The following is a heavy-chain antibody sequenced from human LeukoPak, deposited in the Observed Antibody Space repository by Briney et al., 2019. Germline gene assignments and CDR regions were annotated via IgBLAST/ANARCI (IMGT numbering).Heavy chain of an antibody. CDR1: GFTFRDYY. J-gene: IGHJ5*02. D-gene: IGHD3-10*01. CDR2: ISYDGSNK. V-gene: IGHV3-30-3*01. CDR3: ARDPYYYGSGSVNWFDP. Sequence: GGSLRLSCAASGFTFRDYYMSWIRQAPGKGLEWIAVISYDGSNKYYADSVKGRFTISRDNSKNTLYLQMNSLRPEDTAVYYCARDPYYYGSGSVNWFDPWGQGTLVTVSS.